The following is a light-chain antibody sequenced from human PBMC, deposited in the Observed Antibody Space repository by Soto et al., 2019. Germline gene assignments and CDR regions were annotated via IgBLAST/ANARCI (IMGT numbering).Light chain of an antibody. J-gene: IGKJ5*01. Sequence: EIVLTQSPGTLSLSTGERATLSCRASQSVRSSYLAWYQQKPGQAPRLLIYGASSRTTGIPDRFSGSGSGTDPTLPISRMEPEDVAVYYCQQYGSSPITFGQGTRLELK. CDR2: GAS. CDR1: QSVRSSY. CDR3: QQYGSSPIT. V-gene: IGKV3-20*01.